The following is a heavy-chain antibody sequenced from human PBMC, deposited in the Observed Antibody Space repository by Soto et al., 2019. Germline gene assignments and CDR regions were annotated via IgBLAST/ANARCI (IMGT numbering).Heavy chain of an antibody. CDR3: AKDVFSGGWYNYVDP. Sequence: QVHLVESGGGVVQPGRSLRLSCAASGFTVNNFGMHWVRQAPGKGPEWVAMISHDGTAKYYADSVKGRFTISRDNSKNTLYLQMNNLRTEDTALYYCAKDVFSGGWYNYVDPWGQGTLVTVSS. CDR2: ISHDGTAK. D-gene: IGHD6-19*01. J-gene: IGHJ5*02. V-gene: IGHV3-30*18. CDR1: GFTVNNFG.